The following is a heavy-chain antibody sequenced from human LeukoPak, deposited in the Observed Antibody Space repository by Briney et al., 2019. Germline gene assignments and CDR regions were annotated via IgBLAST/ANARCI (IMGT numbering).Heavy chain of an antibody. CDR1: GYTFTSYY. CDR3: ASPPVPQAAAITPGYFYYYMDV. J-gene: IGHJ6*03. D-gene: IGHD6-13*01. Sequence: ASVKVSCKASGYTFTSYYMHWVRQAPGQGLEWMGIINPSGGSTSYAQKFQGRVTMTRDMSTTTVYMELSSLRSEDTAVYYCASPPVPQAAAITPGYFYYYMDVWGKGTTVTVSS. CDR2: INPSGGST. V-gene: IGHV1-46*01.